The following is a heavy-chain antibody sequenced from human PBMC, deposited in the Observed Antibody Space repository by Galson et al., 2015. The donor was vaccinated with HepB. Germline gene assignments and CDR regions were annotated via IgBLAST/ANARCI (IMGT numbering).Heavy chain of an antibody. D-gene: IGHD1-26*01. V-gene: IGHV1-3*01. CDR1: GYTFTSYA. J-gene: IGHJ2*01. CDR3: ARVVPYSGSYPPHWYFDL. CDR2: INAGNGNT. Sequence: SVKVSCKASGYTFTSYAMRWVRQAPGQRLEWMGWINAGNGNTKYSQKFQGRVTITRDTSASTAYMELSSLRSEDTAVYYCARVVPYSGSYPPHWYFDLWGRGTLVTVSS.